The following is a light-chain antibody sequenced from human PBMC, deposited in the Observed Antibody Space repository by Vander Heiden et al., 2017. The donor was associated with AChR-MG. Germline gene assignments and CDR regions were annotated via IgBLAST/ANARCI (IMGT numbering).Light chain of an antibody. J-gene: IGKJ3*01. CDR3: QQSSNNPHT. V-gene: IGKV1-39*01. CDR2: AAS. Sequence: DIQMTQSPTSLSASVGDRVTITCRASQTVGRYLHWYQQRPGEAPKLLIYAASSLQNGVSSRFVGGGSGTVFTLTIVSLQPEDLATYYCQQSSNNPHTFGPGTTVD. CDR1: QTVGRY.